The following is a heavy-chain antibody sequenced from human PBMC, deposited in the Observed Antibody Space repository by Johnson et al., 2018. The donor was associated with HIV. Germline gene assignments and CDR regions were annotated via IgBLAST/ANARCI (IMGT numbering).Heavy chain of an antibody. J-gene: IGHJ3*01. Sequence: VQLVESGGGVVQPGRSLRLSCAVAGFRFDDYGMSWVRQAPGKGLEWISTINWNGGRTGYVDSLKGRFTISRDNAKNSLYLQMDSLRPEDTALYYCVRGGLGYQNFHDPFDVWGQGTVVTVSS. D-gene: IGHD3-16*02. CDR1: GFRFDDYG. V-gene: IGHV3-20*04. CDR2: INWNGGRT. CDR3: VRGGLGYQNFHDPFDV.